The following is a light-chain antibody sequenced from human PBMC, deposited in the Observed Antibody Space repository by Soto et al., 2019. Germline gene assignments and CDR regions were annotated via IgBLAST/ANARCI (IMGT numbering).Light chain of an antibody. CDR1: QSVSNSF. Sequence: EIVLTQSPGTLSLSPGERATLSCRASQSVSNSFLAWYQQKPGRAPRLLIYGASSRATGIPDRFSGSGSGKDFTLTISRLETEDFAVYYCQQYGSSPITFGQGTRLEIK. CDR2: GAS. V-gene: IGKV3-20*01. J-gene: IGKJ5*01. CDR3: QQYGSSPIT.